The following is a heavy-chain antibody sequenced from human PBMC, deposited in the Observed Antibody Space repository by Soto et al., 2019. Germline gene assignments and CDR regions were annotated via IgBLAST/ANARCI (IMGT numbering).Heavy chain of an antibody. V-gene: IGHV1-2*02. J-gene: IGHJ6*02. Sequence: ASVKVSCKASGYTFTDYYVHWLRQAPGPGLEWVGWINPNSGDTKYAQKFQARVTLTRDTSITTAYMELTSLESDDTAVYYCARERIKPTGTGDSYHYGLDVWGQGTTVTVSS. CDR2: INPNSGDT. D-gene: IGHD1-1*01. CDR1: GYTFTDYY. CDR3: ARERIKPTGTGDSYHYGLDV.